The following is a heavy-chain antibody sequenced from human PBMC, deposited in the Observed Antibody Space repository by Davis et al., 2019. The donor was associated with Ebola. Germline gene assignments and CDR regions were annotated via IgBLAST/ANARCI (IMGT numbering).Heavy chain of an antibody. D-gene: IGHD3-22*01. Sequence: AASVKVSCKASGYTFTSYYMHWVRQAPGQGLEWMGIINPSGGSTSYAQKFQGRVTMTRDTSTSTVYMELSSLRSEDTAVYYCARVQTYYYDSSGYYEGMDWNWFDPWGQGTLVTVSS. V-gene: IGHV1-46*01. J-gene: IGHJ5*02. CDR2: INPSGGST. CDR1: GYTFTSYY. CDR3: ARVQTYYYDSSGYYEGMDWNWFDP.